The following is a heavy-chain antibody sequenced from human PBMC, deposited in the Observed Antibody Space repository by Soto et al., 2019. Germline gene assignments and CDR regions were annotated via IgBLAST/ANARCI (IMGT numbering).Heavy chain of an antibody. CDR3: AMNDYDYVWGSYQPTDY. D-gene: IGHD3-16*02. J-gene: IGHJ4*02. CDR2: IIPIFGTA. CDR1: GGTFSSYA. V-gene: IGHV1-69*01. Sequence: QVQLVQSGAEVKKPGSSVKVSCKASGGTFSSYAISWVRQAPGQGLEWMGGIIPIFGTANYAQKFQGRVTITADESTSTAYMELSSLRSEDTAVYYCAMNDYDYVWGSYQPTDYWGQGTLVTVSS.